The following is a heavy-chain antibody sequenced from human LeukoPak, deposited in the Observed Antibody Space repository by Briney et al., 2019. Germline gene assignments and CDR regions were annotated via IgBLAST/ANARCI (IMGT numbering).Heavy chain of an antibody. CDR3: AKDGTGYYYGMDV. Sequence: SGGSLRLSCAASGFTFSSYGMHWVRQAPGKGLEWVAVISYDGSNKYYADSVKGRFTISRDNSKNTLYLQMNSLRAEDTAVYYCAKDGTGYYYGMDVWGQGTTVTVSS. J-gene: IGHJ6*02. CDR1: GFTFSSYG. V-gene: IGHV3-30*18. D-gene: IGHD1-7*01. CDR2: ISYDGSNK.